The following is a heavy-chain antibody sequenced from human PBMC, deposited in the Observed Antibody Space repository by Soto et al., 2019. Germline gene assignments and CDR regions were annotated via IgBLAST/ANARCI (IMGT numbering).Heavy chain of an antibody. CDR1: GFTFSSYA. J-gene: IGHJ4*02. Sequence: GGSLRLSCAASGFTFSSYAMRWVRQAPGKGLEWVAVIWYDGSNKYYADSVKGRFTISRDNSKNTLYLQMNSLRAEDTAVYYCARDEYYDFWSGYSQGFDYWGQGTLVTVSS. CDR2: IWYDGSNK. CDR3: ARDEYYDFWSGYSQGFDY. D-gene: IGHD3-3*01. V-gene: IGHV3-33*08.